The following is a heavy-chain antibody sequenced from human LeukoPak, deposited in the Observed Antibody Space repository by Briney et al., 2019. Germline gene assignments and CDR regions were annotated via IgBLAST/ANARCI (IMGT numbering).Heavy chain of an antibody. V-gene: IGHV3-49*03. J-gene: IGHJ4*02. CDR3: TRDRGAYNLYDY. CDR2: IRSKAYGETA. CDR1: GFTFGDYA. Sequence: GGSLRLSCTASGFTFGDYAMSWIRQAPGKGLEWVGFIRSKAYGETADYAASVKGRFPISRDDSKAIAYLQMNSLKTEDTAVYPCTRDRGAYNLYDYWGQGTLVTVSS. D-gene: IGHD1-1*01.